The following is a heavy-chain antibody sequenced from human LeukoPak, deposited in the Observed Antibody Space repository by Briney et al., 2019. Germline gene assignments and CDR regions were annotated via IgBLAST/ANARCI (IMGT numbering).Heavy chain of an antibody. CDR3: ARDRSTWSLDY. D-gene: IGHD6-13*01. CDR1: GXTFSDYH. J-gene: IGHJ4*02. CDR2: ISSGSVST. Sequence: PGGSLRLSCVGSGXTFSDYHMSWIRQAPGKGLEWVSYISSGSVSTNYADSVKGRFTISRDNAKNSLYLQMSSLRDEDTAVYICARDRSTWSLDYWGQGTLVTVSS. V-gene: IGHV3-11*06.